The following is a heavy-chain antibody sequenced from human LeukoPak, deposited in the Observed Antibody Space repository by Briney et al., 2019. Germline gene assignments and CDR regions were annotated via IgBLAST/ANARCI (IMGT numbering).Heavy chain of an antibody. CDR2: ISSSSSYI. V-gene: IGHV3-21*01. J-gene: IGHJ6*03. Sequence: GGSLRLSCAASGFTFSNYEMNWVRQAPGKGLEWVSSISSSSSYIYYADSVKGRFTISRDNAKNSLYLQMNSLRAEDTAVYYCATSSELLVMYYYYYYMDVWGKGTTVTVSS. CDR1: GFTFSNYE. CDR3: ATSSELLVMYYYYYYMDV. D-gene: IGHD1-26*01.